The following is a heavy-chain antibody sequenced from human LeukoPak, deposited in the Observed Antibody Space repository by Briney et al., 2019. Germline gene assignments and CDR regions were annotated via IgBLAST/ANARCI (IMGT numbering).Heavy chain of an antibody. Sequence: GGSLRLSCAASGFTFSIYWMSWVRQAPGKGLEWVANIKQDGSEKYYVDSVKGRFTISRDNAKNSLYLQMNSLRAEDTAVYYCARTSYYDSSGYYSDYWGQGTLVTVSS. CDR3: ARTSYYDSSGYYSDY. CDR1: GFTFSIYW. D-gene: IGHD3-22*01. V-gene: IGHV3-7*02. J-gene: IGHJ4*02. CDR2: IKQDGSEK.